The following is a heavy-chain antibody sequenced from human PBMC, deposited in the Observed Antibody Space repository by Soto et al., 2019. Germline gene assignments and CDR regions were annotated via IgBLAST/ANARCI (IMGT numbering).Heavy chain of an antibody. D-gene: IGHD3-3*01. CDR2: IIPVFGTT. CDR3: ARDKGAIFGVVNDALDI. V-gene: IGHV1-69*12. CDR1: GGSLNSFA. J-gene: IGHJ3*02. Sequence: QFQLVQSGAEVKKPGSSVKVSCKASGGSLNSFALSWMRQAPGQGLEWMGGIIPVFGTTKYAERFQGRVTMTADESTSTAYLQLSSLRSEDTAVYDFARDKGAIFGVVNDALDIWGQGTLVTVSS.